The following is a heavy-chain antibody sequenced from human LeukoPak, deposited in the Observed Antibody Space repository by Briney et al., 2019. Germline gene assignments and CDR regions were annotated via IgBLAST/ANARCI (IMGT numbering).Heavy chain of an antibody. Sequence: GRSLRLSCVPPGFTFSSYGMHCVPQAPGKGLERVAVISYDGSNKYYAASVKGRFTISRDNSKNTLYLQMNSLRAEDTAVYYCAKDPQGATTSPGWGQGTMVTVSS. CDR2: ISYDGSNK. CDR3: AKDPQGATTSPG. D-gene: IGHD1-26*01. J-gene: IGHJ3*01. V-gene: IGHV3-30*18. CDR1: GFTFSSYG.